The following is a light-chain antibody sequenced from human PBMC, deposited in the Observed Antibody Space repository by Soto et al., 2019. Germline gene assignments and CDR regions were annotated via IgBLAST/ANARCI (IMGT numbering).Light chain of an antibody. CDR3: QQYYDTPWT. Sequence: IVMTQSPDSLAVSLGERATINCKSSQSVLFSSNNKNYLTWYQQKPGQPPKLLIYWASTRGSGVPDRFSGRGSGTDFTLTISSLQAEDVAVYYCQQYYDTPWTFGQGTKVEIK. J-gene: IGKJ1*01. V-gene: IGKV4-1*01. CDR2: WAS. CDR1: QSVLFSSNNKNY.